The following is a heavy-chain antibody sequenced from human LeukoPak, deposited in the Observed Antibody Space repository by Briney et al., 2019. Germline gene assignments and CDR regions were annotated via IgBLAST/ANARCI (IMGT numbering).Heavy chain of an antibody. Sequence: GASVTVSCKASGGTFSSYAISWVRQAPGQGLEWMGGIIPIFGTANYAQKFQGRVTMTEGTSTDTAYMELSSLRSEDTAVYYCATYYDSSGYYYWGQGTLVTVSS. CDR2: IIPIFGTA. J-gene: IGHJ4*02. CDR3: ATYYDSSGYYY. D-gene: IGHD3-22*01. V-gene: IGHV1-69*06. CDR1: GGTFSSYA.